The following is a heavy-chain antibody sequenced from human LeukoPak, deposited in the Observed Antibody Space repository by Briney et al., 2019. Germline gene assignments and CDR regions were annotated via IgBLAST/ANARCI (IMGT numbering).Heavy chain of an antibody. CDR1: GFTVSSNY. V-gene: IGHV3-53*01. CDR3: ARDRYDYGDYRGRFYYGMDV. CDR2: IYSGGST. D-gene: IGHD4-17*01. Sequence: PGGSLRLSCAASGFTVSSNYMSWVRQAPGKGLEGVSVIYSGGSTYYADSVKGRFTISRDNSKNTLYLQMNSLRAEDTAVYYCARDRYDYGDYRGRFYYGMDVWGQGTTVTVSS. J-gene: IGHJ6*02.